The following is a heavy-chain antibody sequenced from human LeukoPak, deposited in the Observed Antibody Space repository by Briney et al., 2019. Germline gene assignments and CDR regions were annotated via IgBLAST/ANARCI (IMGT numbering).Heavy chain of an antibody. CDR3: ARGYYDYVWGSYRNAFDI. CDR2: IYHSGST. J-gene: IGHJ3*02. CDR1: GYSISSGYY. D-gene: IGHD3-16*02. V-gene: IGHV4-38-2*02. Sequence: PPETLSLTCTVSGYSISSGYYWGWIRQPPGKGLEWIGSIYHSGSTYYNPSLKSRVTISVDTSKNQFSLKLSSVTAADTAVYYCARGYYDYVWGSYRNAFDIWGQGTMVTVSS.